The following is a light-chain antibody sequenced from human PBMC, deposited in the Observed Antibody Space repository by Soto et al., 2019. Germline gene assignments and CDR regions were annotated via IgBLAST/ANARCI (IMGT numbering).Light chain of an antibody. J-gene: IGKJ4*01. CDR3: QHYNNWPLT. CDR1: QSVSTN. Sequence: ETVMPQSPATLSVSPGERATLSCRASQSVSTNLAWYQQKPGQAPRLLIYGTSTRATGIPARFSGSGSGTEFTLTISSLQSEDFSVYYCQHYNNWPLTFGGGTRVEIK. V-gene: IGKV3-15*01. CDR2: GTS.